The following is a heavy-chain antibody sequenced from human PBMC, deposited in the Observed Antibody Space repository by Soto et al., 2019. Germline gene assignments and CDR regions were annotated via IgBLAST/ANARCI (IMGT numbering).Heavy chain of an antibody. CDR2: INPILSIT. V-gene: IGHV1-46*03. D-gene: IGHD3-22*01. Sequence: ASVKVSCKASGDTFSFYTINWVRQAPGLGLEWMGIINPILSITNYAQKFQGRVTMTRDTSTSTVYMELSSLRSEDTAVYYCARDSISRTYYYDSSGYYCVFDYWGQGTLVTVSS. CDR3: ARDSISRTYYYDSSGYYCVFDY. CDR1: GDTFSFYT. J-gene: IGHJ4*02.